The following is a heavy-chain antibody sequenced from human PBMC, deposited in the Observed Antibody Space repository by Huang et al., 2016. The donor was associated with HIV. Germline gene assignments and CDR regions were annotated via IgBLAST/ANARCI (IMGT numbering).Heavy chain of an antibody. D-gene: IGHD3-10*01. CDR2: ISGKGGST. V-gene: IGHV3-23*01. CDR3: AKGIKSSGSYYFDY. Sequence: EVQLLESGGGLVQPGGSLRLSCAASGFTFNNYAMNWVRQDPGKGLGCVCTISGKGGSTYYADSVKGRFTISRDNSKNTLYLHMNSLRVEDTAVYYCAKGIKSSGSYYFDYWGQGTLVTVSS. CDR1: GFTFNNYA. J-gene: IGHJ4*02.